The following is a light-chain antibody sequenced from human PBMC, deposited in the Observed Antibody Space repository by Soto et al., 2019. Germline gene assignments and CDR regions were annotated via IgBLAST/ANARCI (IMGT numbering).Light chain of an antibody. CDR1: QSVDSAF. J-gene: IGKJ1*01. V-gene: IGKV3-20*01. CDR3: QQYASSLT. CDR2: GAS. Sequence: EIVLTQSPGSLSLSLGERATLSCRASQSVDSAFFAWYQQKPGQPPRLLMYGASRRATGIPDRFCGSGSGTDFTLPSSRLEPEDFPVYHCQQYASSLTFGQGTKVEI.